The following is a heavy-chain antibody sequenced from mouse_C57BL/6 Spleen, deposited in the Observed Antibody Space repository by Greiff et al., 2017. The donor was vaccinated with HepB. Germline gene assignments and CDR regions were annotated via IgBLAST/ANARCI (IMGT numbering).Heavy chain of an antibody. D-gene: IGHD2-3*01. Sequence: VQLQQPGAELVKPGASVKLSCKASGYTFTSYWMHWVKQRPGQGLEWIGMIHPNSGSTNYNEKFKSKATLTVDKSSSTAYMQLSSLTSEDSAVYYCAREVGWLLLNFDYWGQGTTLTVSS. V-gene: IGHV1-64*01. CDR1: GYTFTSYW. J-gene: IGHJ2*01. CDR3: AREVGWLLLNFDY. CDR2: IHPNSGST.